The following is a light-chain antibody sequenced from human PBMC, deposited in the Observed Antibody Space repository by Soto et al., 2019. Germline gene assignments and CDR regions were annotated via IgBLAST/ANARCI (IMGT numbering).Light chain of an antibody. CDR2: GAS. J-gene: IGKJ1*01. V-gene: IGKV3-20*01. Sequence: EIVLTQSPGTLSLSPGERATLSCRASQSVSSSYLAWYQQKPGQAPRLLIYGASSRATGIPDRFSGSGSGTDFTLTISRLEPEDFAVYYCQHYGRSPMFGPGTVVEIK. CDR3: QHYGRSPM. CDR1: QSVSSSY.